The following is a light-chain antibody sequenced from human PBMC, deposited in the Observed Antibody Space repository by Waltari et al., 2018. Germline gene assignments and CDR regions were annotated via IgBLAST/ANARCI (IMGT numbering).Light chain of an antibody. V-gene: IGKV3-20*01. CDR1: QSVNRAV. J-gene: IGKJ1*01. CDR2: GIF. Sequence: EIVLTQSPGTLSLSPGERATLSCKASQSVNRAVAWYQQKPGRAPRLLIYGIFDRAAGTPDRFSGSGSGTDFSLTISRLEPEDFAVYYCQHYLRLPVTFGQGTRVEVK. CDR3: QHYLRLPVT.